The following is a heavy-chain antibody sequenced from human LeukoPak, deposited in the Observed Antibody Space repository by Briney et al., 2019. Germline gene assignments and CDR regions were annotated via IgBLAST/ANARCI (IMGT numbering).Heavy chain of an antibody. D-gene: IGHD3-10*01. CDR2: MNPNSGNT. CDR3: ARSYYGSGSSRPHYYYYGMDV. J-gene: IGHJ6*02. CDR1: GYTFTSYD. V-gene: IGHV1-8*01. Sequence: ASVKVSCKASGYTFTSYDINWVRQATGQGLEWMGWMNPNSGNTGYAQKFQGRVTMTRNTSISTAYMELSSLRSEDTAVCYCARSYYGSGSSRPHYYYYGMDVWGQGTTVTVSS.